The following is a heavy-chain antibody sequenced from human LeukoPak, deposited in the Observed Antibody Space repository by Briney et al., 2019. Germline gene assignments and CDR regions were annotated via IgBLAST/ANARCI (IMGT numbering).Heavy chain of an antibody. CDR1: GFTFSSYA. D-gene: IGHD6-19*01. V-gene: IGHV3-23*01. CDR3: AKLLYQVAVAGKTPYYFDY. J-gene: IGHJ4*02. Sequence: QSGGSLRLSCAASGFTFSSYAMSWVRQAPGKGLEWVSAISGSGGSTYYADSVKGRFTISRDNSKNTLYLQMNSLRAEDTAVYYCAKLLYQVAVAGKTPYYFDYWGQGTLVTVSS. CDR2: ISGSGGST.